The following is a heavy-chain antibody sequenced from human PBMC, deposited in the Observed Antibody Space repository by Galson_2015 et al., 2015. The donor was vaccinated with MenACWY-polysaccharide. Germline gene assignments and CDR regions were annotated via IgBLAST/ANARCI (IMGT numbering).Heavy chain of an antibody. CDR3: ARSVVVAATSYGMDV. Sequence: QSGAEVKKPGESLQISCKGSGYSFTRYWIGWVRQMPGKGLEWMGIIYPGDSDTRYSPSFQGQVTISADKSISTAYLQWSSLKASDTAMYYCARSVVVAATSYGMDVWGQGTTVTVSS. V-gene: IGHV5-51*01. J-gene: IGHJ6*02. CDR2: IYPGDSDT. D-gene: IGHD2-15*01. CDR1: GYSFTRYW.